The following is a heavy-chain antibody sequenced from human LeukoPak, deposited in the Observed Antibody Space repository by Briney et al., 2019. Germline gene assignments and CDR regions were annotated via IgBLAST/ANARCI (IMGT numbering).Heavy chain of an antibody. J-gene: IGHJ4*02. CDR1: GFTFSRYS. CDR3: ARGMPYYFDY. V-gene: IGHV3-21*01. D-gene: IGHD2-2*01. Sequence: GGSLRLSCAASGFTFSRYSMNRVRQAPGKGLEWVSSISSSSSYIYYADSVKGRFTISRDNAKNSLYLQMNRLRAEDTAVYYCARGMPYYFDYWGQGTLVTVSS. CDR2: ISSSSSYI.